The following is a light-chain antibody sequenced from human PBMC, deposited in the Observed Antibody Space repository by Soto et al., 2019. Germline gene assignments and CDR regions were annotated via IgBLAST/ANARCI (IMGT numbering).Light chain of an antibody. V-gene: IGLV1-40*01. CDR1: SSNIGAGYE. Sequence: QSVLTQPPSVSEAPGQRVTISCTGSSSNIGAGYEAHWYQQVPGTAPKLLIYENNNRPSGVPDRFSGSKSGTSASLAITGLQAEDEAEYYCQSYDSSLSGYVFGIGTMLTVL. CDR3: QSYDSSLSGYV. J-gene: IGLJ1*01. CDR2: ENN.